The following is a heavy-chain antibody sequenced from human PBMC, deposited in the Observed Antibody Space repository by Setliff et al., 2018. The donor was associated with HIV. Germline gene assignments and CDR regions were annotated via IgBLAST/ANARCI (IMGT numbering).Heavy chain of an antibody. Sequence: GASVKVSCKASGYIFRNDAMNWVRQVPGQGLEWLGWINTKTGAPTYAQGLTGRFVFSLDSSVSTTYLEIRDLEVGDTAIYYCAREFLLGDKSFLGHWDQGTLVTVSS. CDR3: AREFLLGDKSFLGH. CDR1: GYIFRNDA. CDR2: INTKTGAP. J-gene: IGHJ4*02. V-gene: IGHV7-4-1*01. D-gene: IGHD3-16*01.